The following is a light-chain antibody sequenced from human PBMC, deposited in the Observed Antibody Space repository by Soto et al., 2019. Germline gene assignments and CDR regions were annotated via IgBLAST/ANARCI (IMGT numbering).Light chain of an antibody. V-gene: IGKV3-15*01. J-gene: IGKJ1*01. CDR3: QQYKDWPQT. Sequence: EIVMTQSPATLYVSPGERATLSCRASQSVSSTLAWYQQKPGQAPRLLIYGASTRATGIPARFSGSGSGTEFNLTISSLQSEDFAVYYCQQYKDWPQTFGQGTKVEIK. CDR1: QSVSST. CDR2: GAS.